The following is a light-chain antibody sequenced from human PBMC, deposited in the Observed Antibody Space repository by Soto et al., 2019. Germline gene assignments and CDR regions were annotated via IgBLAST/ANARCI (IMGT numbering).Light chain of an antibody. CDR1: QSISSW. J-gene: IGKJ1*01. CDR2: DAS. CDR3: QHYNGDSRT. Sequence: DIQMTQSPSTLSASIGDTVTITCRASQSISSWLALYQQIPGKAPQLLIYDASILQNEVPSRFCGSGSVTEFTLTISRLQPEDVATYYCQHYNGDSRTFGQGTKVEIK. V-gene: IGKV1-5*01.